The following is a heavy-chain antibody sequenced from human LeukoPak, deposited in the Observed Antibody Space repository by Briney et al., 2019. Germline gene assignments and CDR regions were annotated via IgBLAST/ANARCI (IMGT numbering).Heavy chain of an antibody. CDR3: AEGGRSSGWYTVDY. CDR1: GFTFSSYS. CDR2: ISSSSSYI. V-gene: IGHV3-21*01. D-gene: IGHD6-19*01. Sequence: GGSLRLSCAASGFTFSSYSMNWVRQAPGKGLEWVSSISSSSSYIYYADSVKGRFTISRDNAKNSLYLQMNSLRAEDTAVYYCAEGGRSSGWYTVDYWGQGTLVTVSS. J-gene: IGHJ4*02.